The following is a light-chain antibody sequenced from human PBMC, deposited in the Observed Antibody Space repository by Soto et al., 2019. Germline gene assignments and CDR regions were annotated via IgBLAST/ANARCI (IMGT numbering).Light chain of an antibody. V-gene: IGKV3-15*01. CDR3: QQSNDWPLS. Sequence: EIVMTQSPATLSVSPGERVTLPCRASQSVNSNLAWYQQNPGQAPRLLIYGASTRATGIPARFSGSGSGTEFTLTISSLQSEDFGVYYCQQSNDWPLSFGGGTKVEIK. CDR1: QSVNSN. CDR2: GAS. J-gene: IGKJ4*01.